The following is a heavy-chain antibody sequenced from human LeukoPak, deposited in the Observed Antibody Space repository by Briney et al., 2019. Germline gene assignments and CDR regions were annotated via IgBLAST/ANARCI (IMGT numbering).Heavy chain of an antibody. V-gene: IGHV1-18*01. CDR3: AREDDWGASIVGATTHFDY. J-gene: IGHJ4*02. Sequence: ASVKVSCKASGYTFTSYGISWVRQAPGQGLEWMGWISAYNGNTNYAQKLQGRVTMTTDTSTSTAYMELRSLRSDDTAVYYCAREDDWGASIVGATTHFDYWGQGTLVTVSS. CDR1: GYTFTSYG. CDR2: ISAYNGNT. D-gene: IGHD1-26*01.